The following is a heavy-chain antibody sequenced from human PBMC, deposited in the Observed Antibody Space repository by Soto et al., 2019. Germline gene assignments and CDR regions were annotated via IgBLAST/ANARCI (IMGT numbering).Heavy chain of an antibody. Sequence: SETLSLTCTVSGGSISSYYWSWIRQPPGKGLEWIGYIYYSGSTNYNPSLKSRVTISVDTSKNQFSLKLSSVTAADTAVYYCARWAAAAGTGSNWFDPWGQGTLVTVSS. CDR2: IYYSGST. CDR1: GGSISSYY. D-gene: IGHD6-13*01. CDR3: ARWAAAAGTGSNWFDP. J-gene: IGHJ5*02. V-gene: IGHV4-59*01.